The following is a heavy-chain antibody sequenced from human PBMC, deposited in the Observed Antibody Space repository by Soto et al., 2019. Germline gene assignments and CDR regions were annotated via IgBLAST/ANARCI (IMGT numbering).Heavy chain of an antibody. CDR3: ARDLGPLDYYDSSKPQYYFDY. D-gene: IGHD3-22*01. V-gene: IGHV1-69*05. CDR2: IIPIFGTA. J-gene: IGHJ4*02. Sequence: SVKVSCKASGGTFSSYAISWVRQAPGQGLEWMGGIIPIFGTANYAQKFQGRVTMTRDTSTSTVYMELSSLRSEDTAVYYCARDLGPLDYYDSSKPQYYFDYWGQGTLVTVSS. CDR1: GGTFSSYA.